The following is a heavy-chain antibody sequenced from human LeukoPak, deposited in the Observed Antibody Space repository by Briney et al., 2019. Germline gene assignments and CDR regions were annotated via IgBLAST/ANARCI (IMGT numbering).Heavy chain of an antibody. CDR3: ASRYCSSTSCYSRVY. CDR2: ISGSGGST. D-gene: IGHD2-2*02. CDR1: GFTFISYA. J-gene: IGHJ4*02. V-gene: IGHV3-23*01. Sequence: GGSLGLSCAASGFTFISYATSWVRQAPGKGLEWVSAISGSGGSTYSADSVNGRFTISRDNTKNTLYLQMNSLRAEDTAVYYCASRYCSSTSCYSRVYWGQGTLVTVSS.